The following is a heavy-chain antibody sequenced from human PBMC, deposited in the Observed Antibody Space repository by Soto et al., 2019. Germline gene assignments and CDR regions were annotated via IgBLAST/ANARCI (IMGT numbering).Heavy chain of an antibody. CDR2: INTNTGNP. CDR1: GGTFSSYA. D-gene: IGHD2-15*01. Sequence: QVQLVQSGAEVKKPGSSVKVSCKASGGTFSSYAISWVRQAPGQGLEWMGGINTNTGNPTYAQGFTGRFVFSLDTSVSTAYLQICSLKAEDTAVYYCARGRGFNRDPYYYYGMDVWGQGTTVTVSS. V-gene: IGHV7-4-1*01. CDR3: ARGRGFNRDPYYYYGMDV. J-gene: IGHJ6*02.